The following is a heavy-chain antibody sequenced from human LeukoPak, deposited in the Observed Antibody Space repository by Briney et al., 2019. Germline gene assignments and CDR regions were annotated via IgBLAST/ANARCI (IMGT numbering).Heavy chain of an antibody. V-gene: IGHV3-30*04. J-gene: IGHJ4*02. CDR3: AREMGMSLYPYFFDY. CDR1: GFTFSSYA. CDR2: ISYDGSLR. Sequence: GGSLRLSCAASGFTFSSYAMSWVRQAPGKGLEWVAIISYDGSLRYYADSVKGRFTISRDNSKNTLYLQMNSLRAEDTAVYYCAREMGMSLYPYFFDYWGQGTLVTVSS. D-gene: IGHD2-2*02.